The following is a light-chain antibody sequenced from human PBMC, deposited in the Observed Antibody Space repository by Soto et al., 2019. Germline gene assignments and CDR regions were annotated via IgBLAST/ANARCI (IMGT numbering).Light chain of an antibody. CDR2: DAS. CDR1: QSVSSY. J-gene: IGKJ4*01. CDR3: QQRSNWPPKLT. V-gene: IGKV3-11*01. Sequence: EIVLTQSPATLSLSPGERATLSCRASQSVSSYLAWYQQKPGQAPRLLIYDASNMATGIPARFSGSGSGTDFTLTISSLEPEDFAVYYCQQRSNWPPKLTFGGGTKVEIK.